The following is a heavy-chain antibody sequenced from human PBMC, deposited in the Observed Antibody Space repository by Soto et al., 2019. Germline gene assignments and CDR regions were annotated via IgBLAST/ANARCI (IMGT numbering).Heavy chain of an antibody. CDR1: GYVITNGYH. CDR3: TRIYCTTTSCFINGMDV. D-gene: IGHD2-2*01. V-gene: IGHV4-38-2*01. J-gene: IGHJ6*02. CDR2: ISHSGDT. Sequence: SETLSLTCAVSGYVITNGYHWGCIRQPPGKELEWIGTISHSGDTYYNSSLKSRVTISIDTAKNHLSLILSSVTAADTATYYCTRIYCTTTSCFINGMDVWGQGTTVTVYS.